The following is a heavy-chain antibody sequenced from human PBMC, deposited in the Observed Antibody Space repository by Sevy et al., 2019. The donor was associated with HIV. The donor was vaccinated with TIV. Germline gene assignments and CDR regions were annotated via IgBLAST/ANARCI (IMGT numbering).Heavy chain of an antibody. D-gene: IGHD1-26*01. CDR1: GFTFGSYW. Sequence: GGYLRLSCSASGFTFGSYWMHWVRQAPGKGLVWVSGVNSDGSSTNYADSVKGRCTMSRDSAKNTLYLQMNGLSAEDTAVNFGVAANTWEDYWGQGTMVTVSS. V-gene: IGHV3-74*01. CDR3: VAANTWEDY. J-gene: IGHJ4*02. CDR2: VNSDGSST.